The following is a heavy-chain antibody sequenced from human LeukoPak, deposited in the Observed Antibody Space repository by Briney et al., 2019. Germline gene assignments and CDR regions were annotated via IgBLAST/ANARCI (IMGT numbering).Heavy chain of an antibody. CDR2: IYYRGRT. D-gene: IGHD1-7*01. Sequence: PSETLSLTCNVSGASISSSTYHWGWIRQPPGKGLEWIASIYYRGRTYYNPSLKSRVTISVDTSKNQFSLKLSSVTAADTAVYYCARYQGYPDNWNYDLDYWGQGTLVTVSS. V-gene: IGHV4-39*01. CDR1: GASISSSTYH. CDR3: ARYQGYPDNWNYDLDY. J-gene: IGHJ4*02.